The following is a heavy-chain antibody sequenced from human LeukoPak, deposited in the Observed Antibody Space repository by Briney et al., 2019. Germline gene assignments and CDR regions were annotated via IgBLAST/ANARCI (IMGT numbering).Heavy chain of an antibody. CDR1: GFTVSSNF. CDR2: IYSGGTT. J-gene: IGHJ6*03. V-gene: IGHV3-53*01. CDR3: ARDGYGYNYMDV. Sequence: PGGSLRLSCAASGFTVSSNFMSWVRQAPGRRLEWVSVIYSGGTTYYADSVRGRFTISRDNSKNTLYLQMNSLRAEDTAVYYCARDGYGYNYMDVWGKGTTVTVSS. D-gene: IGHD1-1*01.